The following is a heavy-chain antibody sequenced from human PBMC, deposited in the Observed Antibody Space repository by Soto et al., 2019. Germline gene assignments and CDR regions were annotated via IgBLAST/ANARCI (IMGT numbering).Heavy chain of an antibody. D-gene: IGHD2-2*01. CDR1: GFTFSSYS. CDR3: ARDGDVVVPAAIHTRRYYYYYGMDV. CDR2: ISSSSSYI. V-gene: IGHV3-21*01. Sequence: GCLPLTCAASGFTFSSYSMNWVRQAQGKGLEWVSSISSSSSYIYYADSVKGRFTISRDNAKNSLYLQMNSLRAEDTAVYYCARDGDVVVPAAIHTRRYYYYYGMDVWGQGTTVTV. J-gene: IGHJ6*02.